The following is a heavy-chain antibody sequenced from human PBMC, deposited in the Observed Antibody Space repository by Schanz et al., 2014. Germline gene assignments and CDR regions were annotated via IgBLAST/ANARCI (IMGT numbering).Heavy chain of an antibody. CDR1: GYTFISYG. CDR3: ARAKRFGDMDV. D-gene: IGHD3-10*01. CDR2: ISAYNGHT. V-gene: IGHV1-18*01. J-gene: IGHJ4*02. Sequence: QVQLVQSGAEVKKPGASVKVSCKASGYTFISYGIKWVRQAPGQGLEWMGWISAYNGHTDYAQKLQGRVTLTTDTSTSTAYMELRNLRSDDTAVYYCARAKRFGDMDVWGQGILVTVSS.